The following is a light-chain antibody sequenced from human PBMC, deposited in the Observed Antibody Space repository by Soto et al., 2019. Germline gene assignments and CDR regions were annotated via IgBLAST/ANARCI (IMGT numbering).Light chain of an antibody. CDR3: QQADSFPRK. Sequence: DIQMTQSPSSVSASVGDRVTITCRASQDINRWLAWYQQKPGKAPKLLIYAASNLQSGVPSRFCGSGSGTDFTLTIISLQPEDFATYYCQQADSFPRKFGQGTKVESK. CDR2: AAS. CDR1: QDINRW. J-gene: IGKJ1*01. V-gene: IGKV1-12*01.